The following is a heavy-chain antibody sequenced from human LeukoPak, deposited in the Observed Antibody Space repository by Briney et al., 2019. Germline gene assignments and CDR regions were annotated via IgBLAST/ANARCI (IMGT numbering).Heavy chain of an antibody. J-gene: IGHJ6*02. V-gene: IGHV3-30*18. CDR3: SKDGRYYDFWSGYYDPYYYYYGMDV. Sequence: PGRSLRLSCAASGFTFSSYGMHWVRQAPGKGLEWVAFISYDGSNKYYADSVKGRFTISRDNSKNTLYLQMNSLRAEDTAVYYCSKDGRYYDFWSGYYDPYYYYYGMDVWGQGTTVTVSS. CDR2: ISYDGSNK. D-gene: IGHD3-3*01. CDR1: GFTFSSYG.